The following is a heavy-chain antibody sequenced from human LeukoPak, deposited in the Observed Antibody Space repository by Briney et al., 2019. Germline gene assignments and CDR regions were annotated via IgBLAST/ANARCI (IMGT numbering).Heavy chain of an antibody. CDR2: IYPGDSDT. Sequence: GESLKVSCQGSGSSFTSYWIGWVRQLPGKGLEWMGIIYPGDSDTRYSPSFQGQATISADKSISTAYLQWSRLKASDTAMYYCARREGLGAFDIWGQGTMVTVSS. CDR1: GSSFTSYW. J-gene: IGHJ3*02. D-gene: IGHD7-27*01. V-gene: IGHV5-51*01. CDR3: ARREGLGAFDI.